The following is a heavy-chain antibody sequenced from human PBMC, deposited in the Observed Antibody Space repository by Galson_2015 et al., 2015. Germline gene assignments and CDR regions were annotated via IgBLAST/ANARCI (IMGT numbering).Heavy chain of an antibody. CDR1: GYTFTSYG. CDR2: ISAYNGNT. CDR3: ARGLTRVRGVMVGWFDP. D-gene: IGHD3-10*01. J-gene: IGHJ5*02. V-gene: IGHV1-18*04. Sequence: SVKVSCKASGYTFTSYGISWVRQAPGQGLEWMGWISAYNGNTNYAQKLQGRVTMTTDTSTSTAYMELRSLRSDDTAVYYCARGLTRVRGVMVGWFDPWGQGTLVTVSS.